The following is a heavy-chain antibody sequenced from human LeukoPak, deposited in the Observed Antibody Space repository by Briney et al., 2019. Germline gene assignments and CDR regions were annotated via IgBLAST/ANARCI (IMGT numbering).Heavy chain of an antibody. Sequence: TGGSLRLSCAASGFTFSSYGMHWVRQAPGKGLEWVAVISYDGSNKHYADSVKGRFTISRDNSKNTLYLQMNSLRAEDTAVYYCAKIHATDDYWGQGTLVTVSS. V-gene: IGHV3-30*18. D-gene: IGHD2-15*01. CDR3: AKIHATDDY. J-gene: IGHJ4*02. CDR1: GFTFSSYG. CDR2: ISYDGSNK.